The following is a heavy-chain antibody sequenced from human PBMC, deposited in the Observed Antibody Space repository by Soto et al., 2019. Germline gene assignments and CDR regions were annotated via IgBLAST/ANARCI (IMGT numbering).Heavy chain of an antibody. Sequence: PGGSLRLSCAASGVTFSSYCMHWVRQAPGKRLEWVAVISYDGSNKYYADSVKGRYTISRDNSKNTLYLQMNSLRAEDTAVYYCAKGPFAVTALPLDYWGQGTLVTVSS. D-gene: IGHD2-21*02. J-gene: IGHJ4*02. CDR2: ISYDGSNK. V-gene: IGHV3-30*18. CDR3: AKGPFAVTALPLDY. CDR1: GVTFSSYC.